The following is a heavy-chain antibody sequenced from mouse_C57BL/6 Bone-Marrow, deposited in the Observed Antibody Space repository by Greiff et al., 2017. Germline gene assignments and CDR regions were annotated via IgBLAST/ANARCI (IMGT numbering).Heavy chain of an antibody. CDR3: ARCSGYDY. V-gene: IGHV1-4*01. CDR1: GYTFTSYT. J-gene: IGHJ2*01. D-gene: IGHD3-2*02. Sequence: VQLQQSGAELARPGASVKMSCKASGYTFTSYTMHWVNQRPGQGLEWIGYINPSSGYTKYNQKFKDKATLTADKSSSTAYMQLSSLTSEDSAVYYCARCSGYDYWGQGTTLTVSS. CDR2: INPSSGYT.